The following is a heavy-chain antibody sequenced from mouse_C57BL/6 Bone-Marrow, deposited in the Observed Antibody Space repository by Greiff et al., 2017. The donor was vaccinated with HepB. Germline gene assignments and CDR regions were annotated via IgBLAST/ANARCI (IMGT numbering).Heavy chain of an antibody. CDR3: TRETPPTAY. CDR2: ISSGGDYI. Sequence: EVQRVESGEGLVKPGGSLKLSCAASGFTFSSYAMSWVRQTPEKRLEWVAYISSGGDYIYYADTVKGRFTISRDNARNTLYLQMSSLKSEDTAVYYCTRETPPTAYWGQGTLVTVSA. V-gene: IGHV5-9-1*02. J-gene: IGHJ3*01. CDR1: GFTFSSYA.